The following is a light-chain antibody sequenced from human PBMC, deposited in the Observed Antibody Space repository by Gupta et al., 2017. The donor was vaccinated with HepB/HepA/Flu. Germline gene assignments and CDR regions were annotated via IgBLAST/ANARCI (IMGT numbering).Light chain of an antibody. J-gene: IGKJ4*02. V-gene: IGKV3-20*01. CDR2: GAS. Sequence: EIVLPQSPGTLSLSPGERATLSCRASQSFTSGYLAWYQQKPGQAPRLLIYGASSRATDIPDRFSGSGCGTDFTLTISRRESEDFAVYYCQHHDLFIPLTFGGGTKVEIK. CDR1: QSFTSGY. CDR3: QHHDLFIPLT.